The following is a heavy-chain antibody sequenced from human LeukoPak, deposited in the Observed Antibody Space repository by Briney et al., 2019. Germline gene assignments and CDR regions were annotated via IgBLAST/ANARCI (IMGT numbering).Heavy chain of an antibody. CDR1: GFTFSSYS. CDR3: ARDFAATPYYFDY. J-gene: IGHJ4*02. V-gene: IGHV3-21*01. D-gene: IGHD6-25*01. Sequence: PGGSLRLSFAASGFTFSSYSMNCVRQAPGKGLEWVSSISSSISYIYYADSVKGRFTISRDNAKNSLYLQMNSLRAEDTAVYYCARDFAATPYYFDYWGQGTLVTVSA. CDR2: ISSSISYI.